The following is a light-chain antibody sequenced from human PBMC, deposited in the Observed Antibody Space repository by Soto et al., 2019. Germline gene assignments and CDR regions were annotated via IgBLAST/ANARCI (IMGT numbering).Light chain of an antibody. V-gene: IGLV2-14*01. Sequence: QSALTQPGSVSGSPGQSITISCTGISSDVGGYNYVSWYQQHPGKAPKLMIYEVSNRPSGVSNRFSGSKSGNTASLTISGLQAEDEADYYCSSHTSSSTLYVFGTGTKVTVL. J-gene: IGLJ1*01. CDR2: EVS. CDR3: SSHTSSSTLYV. CDR1: SSDVGGYNY.